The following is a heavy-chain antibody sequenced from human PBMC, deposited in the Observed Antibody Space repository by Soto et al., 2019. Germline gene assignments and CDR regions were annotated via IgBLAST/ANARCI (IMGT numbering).Heavy chain of an antibody. CDR3: ARVASIAAFY. J-gene: IGHJ4*02. D-gene: IGHD6-6*01. V-gene: IGHV3-7*05. CDR1: GFPFNYYW. Sequence: PGGSLSLSCVGSGFPFNYYWMSWVCQAPGKGLEWVANIKQDGNEKFYVESVRGRFTVSRDNAKNSLYLQMDSLRAEDTAVYYCARVASIAAFYWGQGTLVTVSS. CDR2: IKQDGNEK.